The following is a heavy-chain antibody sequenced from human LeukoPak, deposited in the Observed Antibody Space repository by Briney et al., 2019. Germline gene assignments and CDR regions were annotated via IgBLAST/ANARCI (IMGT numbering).Heavy chain of an antibody. CDR2: ISNSGVNT. D-gene: IGHD6-19*01. V-gene: IGHV3-23*01. CDR1: GFTFRSYA. Sequence: PGGSLRLSCEASGFTFRSYAMSWVRQAPGKGLEWVSLISNSGVNTYYANSVKGRFTISRDNSKNTLYLQMNSLRDEDTAIYYCAKRNSSGWYYFDYWGQGTLVTVSS. CDR3: AKRNSSGWYYFDY. J-gene: IGHJ4*02.